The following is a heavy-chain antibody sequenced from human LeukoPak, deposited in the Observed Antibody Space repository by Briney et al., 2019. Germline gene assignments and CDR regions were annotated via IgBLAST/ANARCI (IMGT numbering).Heavy chain of an antibody. V-gene: IGHV4-59*08. CDR3: ARGSSGYYYG. CDR1: GGSISSYY. Sequence: PSETLSLTCTVSGGSISSYYWSWIRQSPGKGLEWIGHMYYSGSTNYNPSLKSRVTISLDTSNNQFSLRLTSMTAADTAVYYCARGSSGYYYGWGRGTMVTVSS. CDR2: MYYSGST. J-gene: IGHJ3*01. D-gene: IGHD3-22*01.